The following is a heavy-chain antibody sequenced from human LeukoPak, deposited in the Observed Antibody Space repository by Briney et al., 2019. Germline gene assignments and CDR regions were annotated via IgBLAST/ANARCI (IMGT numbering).Heavy chain of an antibody. CDR3: ARHKDGIAVDFDY. CDR2: IYYSGST. Sequence: SETLSLTRTVSVGSINTYYWSWIRQPPGKGRECIGHIYYSGSTNYNPSLKSRITISVDTSKNHFSLQLSSVTAADTAVYYCARHKDGIAVDFDYWGQGTLVTVSS. D-gene: IGHD6-19*01. V-gene: IGHV4-59*08. CDR1: VGSINTYY. J-gene: IGHJ4*02.